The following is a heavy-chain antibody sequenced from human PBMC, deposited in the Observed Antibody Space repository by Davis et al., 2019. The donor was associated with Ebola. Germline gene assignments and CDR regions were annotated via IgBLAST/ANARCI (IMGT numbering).Heavy chain of an antibody. D-gene: IGHD6-13*01. CDR1: GFTFKDYF. J-gene: IGHJ2*01. CDR3: AGVGAANSWNWYFDL. Sequence: PGGSLRLSCAASGFTFKDYFMSWLRQAPGKGLEWIAYTSGTGGTIYYADSVEGRFTISRDNAKSSLDLQMNSLRVEDTAVYYCAGVGAANSWNWYFDLWGRGTLVTVSS. V-gene: IGHV3-11*04. CDR2: TSGTGGTI.